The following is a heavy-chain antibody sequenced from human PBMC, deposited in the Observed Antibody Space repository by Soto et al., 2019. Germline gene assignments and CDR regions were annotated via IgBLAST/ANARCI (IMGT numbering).Heavy chain of an antibody. CDR1: GFTFSSYG. CDR2: IWYDGSNK. D-gene: IGHD1-1*01. V-gene: IGHV3-33*01. Sequence: GGSLRLSCAASGFTFSSYGMHWVRQAPGKGLEWVAVIWYDGSNKYYADSVKGRFTISRDNSKNTLYLQMNSLRAEDTAVYYCARDPQEPTGISWYFDLWGRGTLVTVSS. J-gene: IGHJ2*01. CDR3: ARDPQEPTGISWYFDL.